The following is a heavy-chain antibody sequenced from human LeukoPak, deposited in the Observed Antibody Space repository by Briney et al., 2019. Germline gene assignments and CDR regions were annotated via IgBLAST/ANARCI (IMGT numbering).Heavy chain of an antibody. CDR3: ARSHPDYYDSSGYLFDY. J-gene: IGHJ4*02. CDR1: GGSVSSSTYY. Sequence: PSETLSLTCTVSGGSVSSSTYYWGWIRQPPGKGLEGIGRIYYIGSTYYHPSLKSRVTISTDTSKNHFSLQLSSVTAADTAVYYCARSHPDYYDSSGYLFDYWGQGTLVTVSS. CDR2: IYYIGST. V-gene: IGHV4-39*02. D-gene: IGHD3-22*01.